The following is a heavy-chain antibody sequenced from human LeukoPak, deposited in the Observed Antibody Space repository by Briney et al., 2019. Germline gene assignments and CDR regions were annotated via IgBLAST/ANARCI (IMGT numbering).Heavy chain of an antibody. V-gene: IGHV4-59*01. CDR2: IYYSGST. CDR1: GGSISSYY. J-gene: IGHJ4*02. D-gene: IGHD3-22*01. CDR3: ARLASSGYYSDYFDY. Sequence: SETLSLTFTVSGGSISSYYWSWIRQPPGKGLEWIGYIYYSGSTNYNPSLKSRVTISVDTSKNQFSLKLSSVTAADTAVYYCARLASSGYYSDYFDYWGQGTLVTVSS.